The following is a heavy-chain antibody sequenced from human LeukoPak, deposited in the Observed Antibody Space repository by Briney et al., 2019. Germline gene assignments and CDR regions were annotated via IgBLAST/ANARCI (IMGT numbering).Heavy chain of an antibody. CDR1: GFSLSTSGVG. J-gene: IGHJ4*02. CDR2: IYWNDDK. V-gene: IGHV2-5*01. CDR3: AHKAVWFGELSPNFDY. Sequence: SGPTLVKPTQTLTLTCTFSGFSLSTSGVGVGWIRQPPGKALEWLALIYWNDDKRYSPSLKSRHTITKDTSKNQVVLTMTNMDPVDTATYYCAHKAVWFGELSPNFDYWGQGTLVTVSS. D-gene: IGHD3-10*01.